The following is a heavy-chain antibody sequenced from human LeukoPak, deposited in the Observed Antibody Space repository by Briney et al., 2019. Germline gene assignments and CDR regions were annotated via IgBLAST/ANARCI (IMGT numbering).Heavy chain of an antibody. J-gene: IGHJ4*02. V-gene: IGHV4-38-2*02. CDR3: ARVSRGSGLNLFDY. CDR1: GYSISSGYY. CDR2: IYHSGST. D-gene: IGHD6-19*01. Sequence: SETLSLTCTVSGYSISSGYYWGWIRQPPGKGLEWIGSIYHSGSTYYNPSLKSRVTISVDTSKNQFSLKLSSVTAADTAVYYCARVSRGSGLNLFDYWGQGTLVTVSS.